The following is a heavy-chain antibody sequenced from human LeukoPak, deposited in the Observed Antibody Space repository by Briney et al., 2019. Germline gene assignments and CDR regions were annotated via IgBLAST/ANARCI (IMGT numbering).Heavy chain of an antibody. D-gene: IGHD3-3*01. J-gene: IGHJ1*01. CDR3: ARRSSYSYFQH. CDR2: INHSGST. V-gene: IGHV4-34*08. CDR1: GFTFSSYW. Sequence: GSLRLSCAASGFTFSSYWMSWIRQPPGKGLEWIGEINHSGSTNYNPSLKSRVTISVDTSKNQFSLKLSSVTAADTAVYYCARRSSYSYFQHWGQGTLVTVSS.